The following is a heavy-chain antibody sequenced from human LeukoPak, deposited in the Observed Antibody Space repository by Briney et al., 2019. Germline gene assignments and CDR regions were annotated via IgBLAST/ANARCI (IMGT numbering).Heavy chain of an antibody. D-gene: IGHD5-24*01. V-gene: IGHV3-9*01. Sequence: TGGSLRLSCAGSGFNFQNYAMHWVRQAPGKGLEWVSGINWNGGSIGNAGFVKGRFTISRDNAKKSLYLQMSGLTADDTALYYCAKDRGGDGYGIGYWGQGTLVTVSS. J-gene: IGHJ4*01. CDR1: GFNFQNYA. CDR2: INWNGGSI. CDR3: AKDRGGDGYGIGY.